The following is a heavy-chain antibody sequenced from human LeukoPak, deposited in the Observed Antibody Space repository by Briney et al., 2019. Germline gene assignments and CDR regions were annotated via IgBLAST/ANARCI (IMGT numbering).Heavy chain of an antibody. Sequence: LRLSCAASGFTFSSYAMHWVRQAPGKGLEWIGEINHSGSTNYNPSLKSRVTISVDTSKNQFSLKLSSVTAADTAVYYCAIKLRGNSWYFDYWGQGTLVTVSS. V-gene: IGHV4-34*08. CDR2: INHSGST. J-gene: IGHJ4*02. CDR1: GFTFSSYA. CDR3: AIKLRGNSWYFDY. D-gene: IGHD4-17*01.